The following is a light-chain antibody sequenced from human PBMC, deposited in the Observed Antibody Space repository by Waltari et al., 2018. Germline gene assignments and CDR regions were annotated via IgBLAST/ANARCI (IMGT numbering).Light chain of an antibody. CDR3: MQGTHWPYT. Sequence: VVMTQSPLSLPVILGPPASISCKSSQSLVHSDGNTRLTWFQQRPGQAPRVLIYRVSTRDSGVPDRFSGSGSGSDFTLKISRVEAEDVAVYYCMQGTHWPYTFGQGTKLDIK. J-gene: IGKJ2*01. V-gene: IGKV2-30*02. CDR2: RVS. CDR1: QSLVHSDGNTR.